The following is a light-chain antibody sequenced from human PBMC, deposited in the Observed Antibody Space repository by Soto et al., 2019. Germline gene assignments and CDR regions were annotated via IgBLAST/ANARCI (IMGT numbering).Light chain of an antibody. CDR3: QQVDSYPRT. J-gene: IGKJ1*01. CDR1: QVIGTS. CDR2: ASS. V-gene: IGKV1-9*01. Sequence: DIQLTHSPCSLSAPVVDRVTVTFMASQVIGTSLVCDQQKRGKAPTVLIYASSTLQTGVPSRFSGSGSGTDFSLTISSLHPEDVATYYCQQVDSYPRTFGHGNTVDIK.